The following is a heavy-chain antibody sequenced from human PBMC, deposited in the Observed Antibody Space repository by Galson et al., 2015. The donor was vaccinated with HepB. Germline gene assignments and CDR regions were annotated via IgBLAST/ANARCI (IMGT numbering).Heavy chain of an antibody. J-gene: IGHJ5*02. D-gene: IGHD6-6*01. Sequence: SVKVSCKASGYIFTSYYMHWVRQAPGQGLEWMGIINPSGGSTSYAQKFQGRVTMTRDTSTSTVYMELSSLRSEDTAVYYCARVGAARPGWFDPWGQGTLVTVSS. V-gene: IGHV1-46*01. CDR1: GYIFTSYY. CDR2: INPSGGST. CDR3: ARVGAARPGWFDP.